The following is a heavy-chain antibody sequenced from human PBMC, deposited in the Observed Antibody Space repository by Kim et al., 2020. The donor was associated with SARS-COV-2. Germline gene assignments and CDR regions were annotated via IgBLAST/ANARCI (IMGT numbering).Heavy chain of an antibody. CDR3: TTVFGTYIRGFFDY. J-gene: IGHJ4*02. D-gene: IGHD1-26*01. Sequence: AAHVKGRFTISRDDSKDTLFLQMTSLETDDTAVYYCTTVFGTYIRGFFDYWGQGTLVTVSS. V-gene: IGHV3-15*01.